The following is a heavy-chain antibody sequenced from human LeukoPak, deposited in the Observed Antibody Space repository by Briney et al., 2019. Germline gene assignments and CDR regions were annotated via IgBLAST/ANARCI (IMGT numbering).Heavy chain of an antibody. D-gene: IGHD3-22*01. J-gene: IGHJ4*02. CDR1: GYTSTGYY. V-gene: IGHV1-46*01. CDR2: INPSGGYT. CDR3: ARSRYDSSALDY. Sequence: GASVKVSCKASGYTSTGYYMHWVRQAPGQGLEWMGIINPSGGYTTYAQKFQGRVTMTRDTSTSTVYMELSSLRSEDTAVYYCARSRYDSSALDYWGQGTLVTVSS.